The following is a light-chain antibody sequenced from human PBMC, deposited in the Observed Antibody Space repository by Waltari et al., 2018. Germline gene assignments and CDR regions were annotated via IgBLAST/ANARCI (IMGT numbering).Light chain of an antibody. J-gene: IGKJ1*01. V-gene: IGKV4-1*01. CDR1: QSVFYSSKNKNY. CDR3: QQSYSTLGT. CDR2: RAS. Sequence: DIVMTQSPASLAASLGERATINFKSSQSVFYSSKNKNYLAWYQQKPGQAPKLLIYRASTRESGVPDRFSGSGSGTDFTLTISSLQPEDFATYYCQQSYSTLGTFGQGTKVEIK.